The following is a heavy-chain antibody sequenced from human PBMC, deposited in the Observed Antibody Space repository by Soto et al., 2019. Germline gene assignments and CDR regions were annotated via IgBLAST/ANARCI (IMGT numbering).Heavy chain of an antibody. Sequence: AAVKVSCKASGCTFTSYGISWVRQSPGQGLEWMGWISAYNGNTNYAQKLQGRVTMTTDTSTSTAYMELRSLRSDDTAVYYCARDPYYDSSGYYPGFDYWGQGTLVTVSS. D-gene: IGHD3-22*01. CDR1: GCTFTSYG. CDR3: ARDPYYDSSGYYPGFDY. CDR2: ISAYNGNT. J-gene: IGHJ4*02. V-gene: IGHV1-18*01.